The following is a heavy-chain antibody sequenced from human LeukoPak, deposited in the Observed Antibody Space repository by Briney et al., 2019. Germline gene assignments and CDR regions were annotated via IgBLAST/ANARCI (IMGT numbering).Heavy chain of an antibody. CDR2: IYYSGST. CDR3: ARKIAAAGTYWFDL. J-gene: IGHJ5*02. CDR1: GGSISSYY. V-gene: IGHV4-59*01. Sequence: TSETLSLTCAVSGGSISSYYWSWIRQPPGKGLEWIGYIYYSGSTNYNPSLKSRVTISVDTSKNQFSLKLSSVTAADTAVYYCARKIAAAGTYWFDLWGQGTLVTVSS. D-gene: IGHD6-13*01.